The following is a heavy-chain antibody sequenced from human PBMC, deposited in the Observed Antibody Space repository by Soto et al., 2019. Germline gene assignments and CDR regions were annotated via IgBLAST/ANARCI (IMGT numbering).Heavy chain of an antibody. D-gene: IGHD3-10*01. CDR2: IIPIFGTA. J-gene: IGHJ6*02. CDR3: ARDRDYGSGSYYNRNYYGMDV. Sequence: GGSVKVSCQAFGGTFSSYSISWGRQAPGQRLEWMGGIIPIFGTANYAQKFQGRVTITADESTSTAYMELSSLRSEDTAVYYCARDRDYGSGSYYNRNYYGMDVWGQGTTVTVSS. CDR1: GGTFSSYS. V-gene: IGHV1-69*13.